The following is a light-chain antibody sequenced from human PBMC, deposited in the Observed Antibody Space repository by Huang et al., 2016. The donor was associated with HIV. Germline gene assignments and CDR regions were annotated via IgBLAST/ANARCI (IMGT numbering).Light chain of an antibody. CDR1: QALGRN. CDR3: QQYYSTPLI. J-gene: IGKJ4*01. V-gene: IGKV1-NL1*01. CDR2: EAS. Sequence: IQMTQSHSSLSASVGDGVTITCRASQALGRNVAWYQQKPGKAPKLLIYEASTLESGVPSRFSGSGSGTDYTLTISGLQPEDFATYYCQQYYSTPLIFGGGARLDI.